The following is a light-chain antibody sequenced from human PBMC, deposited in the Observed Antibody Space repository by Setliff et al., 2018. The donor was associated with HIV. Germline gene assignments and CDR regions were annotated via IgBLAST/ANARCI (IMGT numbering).Light chain of an antibody. CDR2: EGS. Sequence: QSALTRPASVSGSPGQSITISCTGTSSDVGSYNLVSWYQQHPGKAPKLMIYEGSKRPSGVSNRFSGSKSGNTASLTISGLQAEDEADYYCCSYAGSSTYVFGTGTKGTV. J-gene: IGLJ1*01. CDR3: CSYAGSSTYV. V-gene: IGLV2-23*01. CDR1: SSDVGSYNL.